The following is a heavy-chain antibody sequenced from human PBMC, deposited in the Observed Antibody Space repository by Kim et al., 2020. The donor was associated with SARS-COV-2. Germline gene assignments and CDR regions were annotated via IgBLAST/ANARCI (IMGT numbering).Heavy chain of an antibody. V-gene: IGHV1-69*13. CDR3: ARPLSHWTTLLGEQWGLNDYYYYYGMDV. D-gene: IGHD3-16*01. CDR2: IIPIFGTA. CDR1: GGTFSSYA. Sequence: SVKVSCKASGGTFSSYAISWVRQAPGQGLEWMGGIIPIFGTANYAQKFQGRVTITADESTSTAYMELSSLRSEDTAVYYCARPLSHWTTLLGEQWGLNDYYYYYGMDVWGQGTTVTVSS. J-gene: IGHJ6*02.